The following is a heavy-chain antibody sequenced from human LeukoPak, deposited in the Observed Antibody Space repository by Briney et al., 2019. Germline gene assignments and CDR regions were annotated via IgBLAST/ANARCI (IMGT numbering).Heavy chain of an antibody. V-gene: IGHV3-48*03. Sequence: PGGSLRLSCAASGFTFSSYEMHWVRQAPGKGLEWVSYISSSGSTIYYADSVKGRFTISRDNSKNTLYLQMNSLRAEDTAVYYCATDNDYGGNHWGQGTLVTVSS. J-gene: IGHJ5*02. CDR1: GFTFSSYE. CDR3: ATDNDYGGNH. D-gene: IGHD4-23*01. CDR2: ISSSGSTI.